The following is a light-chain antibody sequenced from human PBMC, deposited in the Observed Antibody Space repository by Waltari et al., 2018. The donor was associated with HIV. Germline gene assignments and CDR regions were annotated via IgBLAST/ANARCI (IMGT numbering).Light chain of an antibody. CDR1: QGISSA. V-gene: IGKV1-13*02. Sequence: ALQLTQSPSSLSASVGDRVTITCRASQGISSAVAWYQLKPGTAPKLLIYDASTLKSGVSSRFRGSGSGTDFTLTISSLQPGDFATYYCQQFNSYPLTFGGGSKVELQ. CDR3: QQFNSYPLT. J-gene: IGKJ4*01. CDR2: DAS.